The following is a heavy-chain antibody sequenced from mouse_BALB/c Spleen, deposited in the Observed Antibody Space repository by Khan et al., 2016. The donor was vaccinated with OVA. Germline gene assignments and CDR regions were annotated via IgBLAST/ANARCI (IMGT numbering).Heavy chain of an antibody. J-gene: IGHJ3*01. Sequence: QIQLVQSGAELARPGASVKMPCKASGYTFTSYTMHWVKQRPGQGLDWIGYINPTNGYTNYNQKFKDKATLTADKSSSTAYMQLSSLTSDDSAVYYCSRDGAYYRNDGWFAYWGQGTLVTVSA. D-gene: IGHD2-14*01. V-gene: IGHV1-4*01. CDR2: INPTNGYT. CDR1: GYTFTSYT. CDR3: SRDGAYYRNDGWFAY.